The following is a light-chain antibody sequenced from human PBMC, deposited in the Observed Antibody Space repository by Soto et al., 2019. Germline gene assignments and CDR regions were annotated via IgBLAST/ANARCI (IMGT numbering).Light chain of an antibody. Sequence: EIVMTQSPATLSVSPGERATLSCRASQSVNSYLAWYQQKPGQAPRLLIYDASNRATGIPARFSGSGSGTDFTLTISSLEPEDFAVYYCQQRSNWPGITFGQGTRLEIK. V-gene: IGKV3-11*01. CDR1: QSVNSY. J-gene: IGKJ5*01. CDR2: DAS. CDR3: QQRSNWPGIT.